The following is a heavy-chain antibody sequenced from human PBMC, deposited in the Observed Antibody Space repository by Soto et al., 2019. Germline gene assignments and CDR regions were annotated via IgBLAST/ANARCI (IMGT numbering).Heavy chain of an antibody. D-gene: IGHD2-21*02. J-gene: IGHJ6*02. Sequence: SVKVSCKASGGSFSSYIVSWVRQAPGQGLEWMGGIIPIFGTANYAQKFQGRVTITADESTSTAYMELSSLRSEDTAVYYCASEGYCGGDCYSSRYYGMDVWGQGTTVTVSS. V-gene: IGHV1-69*13. CDR1: GGSFSSYI. CDR3: ASEGYCGGDCYSSRYYGMDV. CDR2: IIPIFGTA.